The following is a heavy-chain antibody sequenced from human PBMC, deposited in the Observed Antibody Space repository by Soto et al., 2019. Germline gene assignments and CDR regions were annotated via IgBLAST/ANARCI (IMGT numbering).Heavy chain of an antibody. Sequence: QVQLVQSGAEVKKPGSSVKVSCKASEGTFSSYTITWVRQAPGQGLEWMGGITPMFGTPNYAQKFRGRVTITADESTSTAYMELSSLRSEDTAMYFCARDGTLYDSRADYCLYWGQGTLVTVSS. CDR2: ITPMFGTP. CDR1: EGTFSSYT. D-gene: IGHD3-22*01. CDR3: ARDGTLYDSRADYCLY. V-gene: IGHV1-69*01. J-gene: IGHJ4*02.